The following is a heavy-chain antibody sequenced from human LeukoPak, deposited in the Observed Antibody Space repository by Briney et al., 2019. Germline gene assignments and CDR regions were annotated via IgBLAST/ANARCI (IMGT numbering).Heavy chain of an antibody. Sequence: GASVKVSCKASGYTFTSYDINWVRQATGQGLEWMGWMNANSGNTGYAQKFQGRVTMTRNTSISTAYMELSSLRSEDTAVYYCARSTGYYYDSRNDYWGQGTLVTVSS. V-gene: IGHV1-8*01. D-gene: IGHD3-22*01. J-gene: IGHJ4*02. CDR2: MNANSGNT. CDR3: ARSTGYYYDSRNDY. CDR1: GYTFTSYD.